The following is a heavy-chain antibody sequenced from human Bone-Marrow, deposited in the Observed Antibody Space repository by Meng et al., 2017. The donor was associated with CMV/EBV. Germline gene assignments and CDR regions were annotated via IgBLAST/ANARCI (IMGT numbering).Heavy chain of an antibody. J-gene: IGHJ5*02. CDR1: FSGYY. Sequence: FSGYYWSWIRQPPGKGLEWIGEINHSGSTNYNPSLKSRVTISVDTSKNQFSLKLSSVTAADTAVYYCARERLGYCSSTSCYRRGWFDPWGQGTLVTVSS. V-gene: IGHV4-34*01. CDR2: INHSGST. CDR3: ARERLGYCSSTSCYRRGWFDP. D-gene: IGHD2-2*02.